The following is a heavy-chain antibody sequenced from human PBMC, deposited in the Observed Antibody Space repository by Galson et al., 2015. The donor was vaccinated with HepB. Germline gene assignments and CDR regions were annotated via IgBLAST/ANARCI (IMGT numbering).Heavy chain of an antibody. CDR1: GYTFTSYG. D-gene: IGHD1-1*01. CDR3: ARGGRWNDVYYYYYMDV. V-gene: IGHV1-18*01. CDR2: ISAYNGNT. J-gene: IGHJ6*03. Sequence: SVKVSCKASGYTFTSYGISWVRQAPGQGLEWMGWISAYNGNTNYAQKLQGRVTMTTDTSTSTAYMELRSLRSDDTAVYYCARGGRWNDVYYYYYMDVWGKGTTVTVSS.